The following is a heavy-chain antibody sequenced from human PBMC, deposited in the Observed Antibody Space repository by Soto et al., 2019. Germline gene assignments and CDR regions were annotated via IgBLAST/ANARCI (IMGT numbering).Heavy chain of an antibody. D-gene: IGHD1-7*01. Sequence: SVKVSCKASGFTFTSSAVRWVRQARGQRLEWIGWIVVGSGNTNYAQKFQERVTITRDMSTSTAYMELSSLRSEDTAVYYCAASLQYTRNWNYGYWGQGTLVTVSS. J-gene: IGHJ4*02. CDR2: IVVGSGNT. CDR1: GFTFTSSA. V-gene: IGHV1-58*01. CDR3: AASLQYTRNWNYGY.